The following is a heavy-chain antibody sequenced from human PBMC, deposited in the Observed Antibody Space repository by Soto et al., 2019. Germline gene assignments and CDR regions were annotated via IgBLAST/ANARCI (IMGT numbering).Heavy chain of an antibody. CDR1: GFTFNNYN. Sequence: EVQVVESGGGLVKPGGSLRLSCAASGFTFNNYNMNWVRQGPGKGLEWVASISSKSNQIFHADSVKGRFTISRDNAKNSLYLKMNSLGARAAAVYYCAKDRGLGSPGGGGGDVGGKGTTVTVSS. CDR2: ISSKSNQI. CDR3: AKDRGLGSPGGGGGDV. D-gene: IGHD2-15*01. J-gene: IGHJ6*04. V-gene: IGHV3-21*01.